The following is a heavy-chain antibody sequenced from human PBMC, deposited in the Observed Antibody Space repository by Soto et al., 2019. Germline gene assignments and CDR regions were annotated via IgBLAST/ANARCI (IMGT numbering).Heavy chain of an antibody. CDR1: GGSISGYY. V-gene: IGHV4-59*01. Sequence: SETLSLTCTVSGGSISGYYWSWIRQPPGKGLEWIGYIYYSGSTNYNPSLKSRVTISVDTSKNQFSLKLSSVTAADTAVYYCARVAWQSDFDYWGQGTLVTVSS. J-gene: IGHJ4*02. CDR2: IYYSGST. D-gene: IGHD5-12*01. CDR3: ARVAWQSDFDY.